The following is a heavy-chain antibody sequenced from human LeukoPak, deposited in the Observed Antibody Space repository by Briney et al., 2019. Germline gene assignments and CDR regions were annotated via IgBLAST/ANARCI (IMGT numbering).Heavy chain of an antibody. CDR3: AKEGRSLQTY. CDR1: GFMFSSNW. J-gene: IGHJ4*02. Sequence: GGSLRLSCAASGFMFSSNWMNWVRLAPGKGLEWVANIKEDGTETYYVDSVKGRFTISRDNAKNSLYLQMNSLRVEDTAVYYCAKEGRSLQTYWGQGTLVTVSS. V-gene: IGHV3-7*03. D-gene: IGHD5-24*01. CDR2: IKEDGTET.